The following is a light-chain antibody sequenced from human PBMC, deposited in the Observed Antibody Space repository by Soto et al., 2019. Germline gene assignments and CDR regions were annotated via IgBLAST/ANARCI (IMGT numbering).Light chain of an antibody. CDR3: SSYTSSSTLYV. CDR2: EVN. CDR1: SSDVGGYTY. J-gene: IGLJ1*01. V-gene: IGLV2-14*01. Sequence: QSALTHPASVSGSPRQSITISCTGASSDVGGYTYVSWYQQHPGKAPKLMIYEVNNRPSGVSHRFSGSKSGNTASLTISGLQAEDEADYYCSSYTSSSTLYVFGTGTKVTVL.